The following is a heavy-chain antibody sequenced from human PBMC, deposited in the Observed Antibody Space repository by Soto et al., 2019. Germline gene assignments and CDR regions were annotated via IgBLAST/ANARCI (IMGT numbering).Heavy chain of an antibody. V-gene: IGHV3-30*18. J-gene: IGHJ4*02. CDR2: ISYDGSNK. CDR1: GFTFSSYG. CDR3: AKDQGVAGTFGY. D-gene: IGHD6-19*01. Sequence: GGSLRLSCAASGFTFSSYGMHWVRQAPGKGLEWVAVISYDGSNKYYADSVKGRFTISRDNSKNTLYLQMNSLRAEDTAVYYCAKDQGVAGTFGYWGQGTLVTVSS.